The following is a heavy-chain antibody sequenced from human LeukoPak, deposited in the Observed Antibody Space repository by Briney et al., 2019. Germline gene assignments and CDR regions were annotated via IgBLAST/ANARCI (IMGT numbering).Heavy chain of an antibody. CDR3: ANLIIAAASPDPYYYYGMDV. CDR1: GFTFSSYG. Sequence: GGSLRLSCAASGFTFSSYGMHWVRQAPGKGLEWVAVISYDGSNKYYADSVKGRFTISRDNSKNTLYLQMNSLRAEDTAVYYCANLIIAAASPDPYYYYGMDVWGQGTTVTVSS. CDR2: ISYDGSNK. V-gene: IGHV3-30*18. J-gene: IGHJ6*02. D-gene: IGHD6-13*01.